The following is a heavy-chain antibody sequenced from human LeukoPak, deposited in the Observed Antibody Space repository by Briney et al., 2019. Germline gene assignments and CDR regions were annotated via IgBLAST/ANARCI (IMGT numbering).Heavy chain of an antibody. D-gene: IGHD3-10*01. J-gene: IGHJ4*02. CDR3: AKDYGSGSRSPIFDY. CDR1: GFTFDDYA. V-gene: IGHV3-9*01. Sequence: PGRSLRLSCAASGFTFDDYAMHWVRQAPGKGLEWVSGISWNSGSIGYADSVKGRFTISRDNAKNSLYLQMNSLRAEDTALYYRAKDYGSGSRSPIFDYWGQGTLVTVSS. CDR2: ISWNSGSI.